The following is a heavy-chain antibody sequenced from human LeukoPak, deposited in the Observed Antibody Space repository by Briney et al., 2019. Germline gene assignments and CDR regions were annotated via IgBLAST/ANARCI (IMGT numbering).Heavy chain of an antibody. CDR3: AKDTDAYGGKVLLYY. CDR1: GFTFSDYY. Sequence: PGGSLRLSCAASGFTFSDYYMSWARQAPGKGLEWVSAISGSGGSTYYADSVKGRFTISRDNSKNTLYLQMNSLRAEDTAVYYCAKDTDAYGGKVLLYYWGQGTLVTVSS. D-gene: IGHD4-23*01. V-gene: IGHV3-23*01. J-gene: IGHJ4*02. CDR2: ISGSGGST.